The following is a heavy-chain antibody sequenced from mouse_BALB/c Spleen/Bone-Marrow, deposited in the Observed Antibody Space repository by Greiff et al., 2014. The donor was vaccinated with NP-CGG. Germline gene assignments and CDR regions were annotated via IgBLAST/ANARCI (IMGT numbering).Heavy chain of an antibody. J-gene: IGHJ1*01. V-gene: IGHV1-39*01. Sequence: QLQESGPELEKPGASVKIPCKASGYSFSGYNLNWVKQNSGQSLEWIGNIDPYYGDTTYNQKFKGKATLTVDRSSSTAYMQLKSLTSEDSAVYYCARKAYYTNWWYFDVWGAGTTVTVSS. CDR2: IDPYYGDT. D-gene: IGHD2-5*01. CDR3: ARKAYYTNWWYFDV. CDR1: GYSFSGYN.